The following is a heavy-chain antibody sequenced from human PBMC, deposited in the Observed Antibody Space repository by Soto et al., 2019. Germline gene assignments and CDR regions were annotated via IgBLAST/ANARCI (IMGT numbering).Heavy chain of an antibody. V-gene: IGHV2-5*01. CDR3: AHRHTAAAGTPAAAGTEDYFDY. D-gene: IGHD6-13*01. CDR1: GFSLSTTGVG. J-gene: IGHJ4*02. CDR2: IFWNDDE. Sequence: GSGPTLVNPTQTLTLTCTFSGFSLSTTGVGVGWIRQPPGKALEWLALIFWNDDERYSPSLKNRLTITQDTSKNQVVLTMTNMDPVDTATFYCAHRHTAAAGTPAAAGTEDYFDYWGQGTQVTVSS.